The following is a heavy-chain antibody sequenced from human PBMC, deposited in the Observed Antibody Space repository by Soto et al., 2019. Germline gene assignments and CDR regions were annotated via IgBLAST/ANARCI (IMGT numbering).Heavy chain of an antibody. Sequence: QVQLVESGGGAVQPGRSLRLSCAASGFTFSSYGMHWVRQAPGKGLEWVALIWYDGNNKNYAASVKGRFIISRDNSKNTLYLQMSSLRAEDTAVYFCAKVLTFYDVLTGYFDNWGQGALVTVSS. J-gene: IGHJ4*02. CDR1: GFTFSSYG. CDR2: IWYDGNNK. D-gene: IGHD3-9*01. CDR3: AKVLTFYDVLTGYFDN. V-gene: IGHV3-33*06.